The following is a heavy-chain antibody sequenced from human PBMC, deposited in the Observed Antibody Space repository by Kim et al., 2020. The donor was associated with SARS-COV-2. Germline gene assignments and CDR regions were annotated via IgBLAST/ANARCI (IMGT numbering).Heavy chain of an antibody. V-gene: IGHV7-4-1*02. Sequence: AQGLTGRFVLSLDTSVSTAYLQISSLKAEDTAVYYCARDHCSSTSCYNFQHWGQGTLVTVSS. J-gene: IGHJ1*01. CDR3: ARDHCSSTSCYNFQH. D-gene: IGHD2-2*02.